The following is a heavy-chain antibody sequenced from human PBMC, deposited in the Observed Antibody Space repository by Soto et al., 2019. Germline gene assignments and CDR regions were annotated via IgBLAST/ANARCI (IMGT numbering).Heavy chain of an antibody. CDR2: ISGSCGST. CDR1: GFTFSSYA. D-gene: IGHD3-22*01. Sequence: PGGSLRLSCAASGFTFSSYAMSWVRQAPGKGLEWVSAISGSCGSTYYADSVKGRFTISRDNSKNTLYLQMNSLRAEDTAVYYCATPPPYYYDSSGYYYWGQGTLVTVSS. J-gene: IGHJ4*02. V-gene: IGHV3-23*01. CDR3: ATPPPYYYDSSGYYY.